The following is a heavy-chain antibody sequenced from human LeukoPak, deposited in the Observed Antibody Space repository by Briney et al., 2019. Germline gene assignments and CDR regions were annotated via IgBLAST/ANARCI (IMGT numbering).Heavy chain of an antibody. Sequence: GGSLRLSCAASGLTISNNFMGWVRQAPGKGLVWVSRINSDGSSTSYADSVKGRFTISRDNAKNTLYLQMNSLRAEDTAVYYCARASSRWARPFDYWGQGTLVTVSS. D-gene: IGHD1-26*01. J-gene: IGHJ4*02. V-gene: IGHV3-74*01. CDR1: GLTISNNF. CDR2: INSDGSST. CDR3: ARASSRWARPFDY.